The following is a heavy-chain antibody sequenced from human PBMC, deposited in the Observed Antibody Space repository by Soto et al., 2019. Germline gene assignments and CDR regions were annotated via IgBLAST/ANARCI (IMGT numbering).Heavy chain of an antibody. Sequence: QITLRESGPTLVKPTQTLTLTCNFSWFSLSSPAVGVNWIRQPPGKDPEWLALIYWDDDKRYNPSLKSRLTITKDTAKNQVVLTMTNMDPVDAATYYCAHGSGWLSDYWGQGTLVTVSS. V-gene: IGHV2-5*02. J-gene: IGHJ4*02. D-gene: IGHD6-13*01. CDR2: IYWDDDK. CDR3: AHGSGWLSDY. CDR1: WFSLSSPAVG.